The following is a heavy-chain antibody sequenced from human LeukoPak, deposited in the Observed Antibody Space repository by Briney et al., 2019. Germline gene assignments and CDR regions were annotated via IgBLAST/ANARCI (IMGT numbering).Heavy chain of an antibody. CDR2: IYYSGRT. J-gene: IGHJ3*02. V-gene: IGHV4-39*07. CDR1: GDSVSSSRYY. CDR3: ARDLWAREDIVVVPAAKADAFDI. Sequence: SETLSLTCIVSGDSVSSSRYYWGWIRQPPGRGLEWIVSIYYSGRTYYNPSLKSRVTISVDTSKNQFSLKLSSVTAADTAVYYCARDLWAREDIVVVPAAKADAFDIWGQGTMVTVSS. D-gene: IGHD2-2*01.